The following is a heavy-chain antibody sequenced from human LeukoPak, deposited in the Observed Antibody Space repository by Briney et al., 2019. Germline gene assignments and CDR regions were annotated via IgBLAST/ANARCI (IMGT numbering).Heavy chain of an antibody. D-gene: IGHD1-14*01. CDR1: GGSVSSGTYS. V-gene: IGHV4-61*01. CDR2: IYYSETT. J-gene: IGHJ6*03. CDR3: ARFPGGAEYRHYYYMDV. Sequence: SETLSLTCVVSGGSVSSGTYSWSWIRQPPGKGLECIAFIYYSETTNYNPSFKSRVTISVDTSKNQFSLKLNSVTAADTAVYYCARFPGGAEYRHYYYMDVWGKGTTVTVSS.